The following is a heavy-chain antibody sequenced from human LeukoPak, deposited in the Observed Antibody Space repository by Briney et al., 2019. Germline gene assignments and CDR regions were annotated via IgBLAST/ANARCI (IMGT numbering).Heavy chain of an antibody. CDR3: ARRWGGTTVTTESWFDP. CDR1: GGTFSSYA. J-gene: IGHJ5*02. D-gene: IGHD4-11*01. Sequence: PVKVSCKASGGTFSSYAISWVRQAPGQGLEWMGGIIPIFGTANYAQKFQGRVTITADESTSTAYMELSSLRSEDTAVYYCARRWGGTTVTTESWFDPWGQGTLVTVSS. CDR2: IIPIFGTA. V-gene: IGHV1-69*13.